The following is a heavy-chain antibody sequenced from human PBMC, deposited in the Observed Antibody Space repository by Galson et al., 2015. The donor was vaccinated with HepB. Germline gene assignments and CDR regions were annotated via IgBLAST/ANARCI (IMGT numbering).Heavy chain of an antibody. V-gene: IGHV3-23*01. CDR2: ISGSGGST. CDR3: AKGLQSEKVGATAYGN. J-gene: IGHJ4*02. D-gene: IGHD1-26*01. CDR1: GFTFSNFA. Sequence: SLRLSCAASGFTFSNFAMTWVRQAPGKGLEWVSTISGSGGSTYYADSVRGRFTVSRDNSKDKVYLQLNSPRAEDTAVFYCAKGLQSEKVGATAYGNWGQGTLVTVSS.